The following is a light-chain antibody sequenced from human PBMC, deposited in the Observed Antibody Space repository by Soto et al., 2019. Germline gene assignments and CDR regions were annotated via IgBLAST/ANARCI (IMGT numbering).Light chain of an antibody. J-gene: IGKJ4*01. V-gene: IGKV1-27*01. CDR2: TAS. CDR3: QKYNSAPLT. Sequence: DIQMTQSPSSLSASVGDRVTITCRASQGISNYLAWYQQKPGKVPKLLIYTASTLRSGVPSRFSGSGSGTEFTLTNSRLQPEDVATYYCQKYNSAPLTFGGGTKVEIK. CDR1: QGISNY.